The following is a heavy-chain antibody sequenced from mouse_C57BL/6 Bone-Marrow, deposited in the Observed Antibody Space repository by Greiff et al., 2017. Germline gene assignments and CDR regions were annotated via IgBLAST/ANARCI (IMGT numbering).Heavy chain of an antibody. V-gene: IGHV1-69*01. Sequence: QVQLQQPGAELVMPGASVKLSCKASGYTFTSYWMHWVKQRPGQGLEWIGEIDPSDSYTNYNQKFKGKSTLTVDKSSSTAYMQLSSLTSEDSAVYYCARGVTTDCAYWGQGTLVTVSA. CDR2: IDPSDSYT. D-gene: IGHD1-1*01. J-gene: IGHJ3*01. CDR1: GYTFTSYW. CDR3: ARGVTTDCAY.